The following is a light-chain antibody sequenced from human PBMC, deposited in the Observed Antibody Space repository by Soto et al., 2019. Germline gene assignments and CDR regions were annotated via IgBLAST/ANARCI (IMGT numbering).Light chain of an antibody. CDR2: GAS. CDR3: QQYNNWSLT. Sequence: EIVMTQSPATLSVSPGGRATLSCRASQSVRTNLAWYQQKPGQAPRLLIYGASNRATGVPASFSGSGSGTEFTLTISSLESEDFAVYYCQQYNNWSLTFGGGTKVEIK. V-gene: IGKV3-15*01. CDR1: QSVRTN. J-gene: IGKJ4*01.